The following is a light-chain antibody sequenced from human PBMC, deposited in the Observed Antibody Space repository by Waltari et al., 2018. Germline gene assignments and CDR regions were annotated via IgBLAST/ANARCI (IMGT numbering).Light chain of an antibody. J-gene: IGKJ1*01. CDR1: QSVSSSY. CDR2: GAS. CDR3: QQYGSSPRT. V-gene: IGKV3-20*01. Sequence: EIVLTQSPGTLSLYPGERATLSCRASQSVSSSYLAWYQQKPGQAPRLLISGASSRATGIPDRFSGSVSGTDFTLTISRLEPEDFAVYYCQQYGSSPRTFGQGTKVEIK.